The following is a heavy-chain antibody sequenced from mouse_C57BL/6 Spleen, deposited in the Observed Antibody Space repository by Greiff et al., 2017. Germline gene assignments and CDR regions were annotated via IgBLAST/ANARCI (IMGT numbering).Heavy chain of an antibody. J-gene: IGHJ4*01. CDR3: TRERDYYGSSYEAMDY. CDR2: INYDGSST. CDR1: GFTFSDYY. V-gene: IGHV5-16*01. D-gene: IGHD1-1*01. Sequence: EVQLQESEGGLVQPGSSMKLSCTASGFTFSDYYMAWVRQVPEKGLEWVANINYDGSSTYYLDPLKSRFIISRDNAKNILYLQMSSLKSEDTATYYCTRERDYYGSSYEAMDYWGQGTSVTVSS.